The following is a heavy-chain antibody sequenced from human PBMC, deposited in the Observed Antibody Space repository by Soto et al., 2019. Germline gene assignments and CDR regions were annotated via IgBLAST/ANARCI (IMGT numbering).Heavy chain of an antibody. CDR2: ISYDGSNK. CDR3: AQGYYRFYYLNWFDP. CDR1: GFTFSSYG. V-gene: IGHV3-30*18. J-gene: IGHJ5*02. Sequence: PGVSLRLSCAASGFTFSSYGMHWVRQAPGPGLEWVAVISYDGSNKYYADSVKGRCTISRDNSKNTLYLQMNSLRAEDTAVYYCAQGYYRFYYLNWFDPWGPGTLVTVSS. D-gene: IGHD1-26*01.